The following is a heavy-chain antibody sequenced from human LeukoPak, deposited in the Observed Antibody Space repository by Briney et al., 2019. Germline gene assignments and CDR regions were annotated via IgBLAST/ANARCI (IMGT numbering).Heavy chain of an antibody. D-gene: IGHD3-22*01. V-gene: IGHV7-4-1*02. CDR2: INTTTGNP. Sequence: ASVKVSCKPSGYTFTTFPINWVRQAPGQGLEWMGWINTTTGNPTYAQGLTGQFVFSLDTSVSTAYLQITSLKTEDIGVYYCARGHDTTGYFAYWGQGTLVTVSS. CDR1: GYTFTTFP. J-gene: IGHJ4*02. CDR3: ARGHDTTGYFAY.